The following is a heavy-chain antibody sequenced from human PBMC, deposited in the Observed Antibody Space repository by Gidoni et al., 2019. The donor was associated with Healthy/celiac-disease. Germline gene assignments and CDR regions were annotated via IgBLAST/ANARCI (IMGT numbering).Heavy chain of an antibody. CDR1: RFPFSSYG. CDR2: IWYDGSNK. CDR3: ARPYYDILTRYGEGMDV. J-gene: IGHJ6*02. V-gene: IGHV3-33*01. Sequence: QVQLVDSGGGVVQPGRSLRLSCAASRFPFSSYGMHWVRQAPGKGLEWVAVIWYDGSNKYYADSVKGRFTISRDNSKNTLYLQMNSLRAEDTAVYYCARPYYDILTRYGEGMDVWGQGTTVTVSS. D-gene: IGHD3-9*01.